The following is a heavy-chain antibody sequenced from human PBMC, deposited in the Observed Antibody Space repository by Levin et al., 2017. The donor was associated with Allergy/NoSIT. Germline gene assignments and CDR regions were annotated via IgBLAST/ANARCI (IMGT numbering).Heavy chain of an antibody. CDR2: TWYDGKTK. V-gene: IGHV3-33*01. CDR1: GFTFKSYG. J-gene: IGHJ4*02. CDR3: VRSRDGYHWCFDY. D-gene: IGHD5-24*01. Sequence: PGGSLRLSCAATGFTFKSYGLHWVRQAPGKGLEWVAVTWYDGKTKYYADPVRGRFTISRDNSKNTVYLQMDSLRGEDTALYYCVRSRDGYHWCFDYWGQGTLVNVSS.